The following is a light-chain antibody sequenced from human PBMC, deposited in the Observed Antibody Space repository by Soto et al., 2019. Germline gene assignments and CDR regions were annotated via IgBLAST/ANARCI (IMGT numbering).Light chain of an antibody. CDR2: KAS. Sequence: DIEMTQSPSTLSACVGDRVTITCRASQSINNWLAWYQQKPGKAPKLLISKASNLKSGVPSRFSGTGSGTEFTLTISSLQPDDFASYYCQQYDSYPFTFGGGTKVEI. CDR3: QQYDSYPFT. J-gene: IGKJ4*01. V-gene: IGKV1-5*03. CDR1: QSINNW.